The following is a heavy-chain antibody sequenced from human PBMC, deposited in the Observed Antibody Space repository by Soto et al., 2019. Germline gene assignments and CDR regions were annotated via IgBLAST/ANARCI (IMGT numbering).Heavy chain of an antibody. CDR1: GFSFSNTW. J-gene: IGHJ6*04. CDR3: ASAGV. V-gene: IGHV3-7*01. CDR2: IKPDGSET. Sequence: GGSLRLSCAASGFSFSNTWMSWVRQAPGKGLEWVTNIKPDGSETAYVDSVKGRFTVSRDNGQNSLHLQMNSLRVEDTAVYYCASAGVWGKGTTVTVSS.